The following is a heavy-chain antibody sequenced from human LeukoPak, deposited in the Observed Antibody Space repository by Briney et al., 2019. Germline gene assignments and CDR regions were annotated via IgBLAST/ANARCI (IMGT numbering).Heavy chain of an antibody. CDR3: AREGYYSGMDV. J-gene: IGHJ6*02. CDR1: GFTISSYS. V-gene: IGHV3-21*01. CDR2: IGSSISYI. Sequence: WGSLRLSCAASGFTISSYSMKWVRQAPGKGLEWVSFIGSSISYISYVDPVTGRFTLSRDNAKNSLYLQMNSLRAEDTAVYYCAREGYYSGMDVWGQGTTVTVSS.